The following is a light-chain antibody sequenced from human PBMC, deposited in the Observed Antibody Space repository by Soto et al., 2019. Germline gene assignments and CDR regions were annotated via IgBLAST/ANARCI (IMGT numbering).Light chain of an antibody. V-gene: IGKV3-15*01. CDR1: ESLSYF. CDR2: GVS. Sequence: EIVLTQSQATLSVSAGERVTLSCRASESLSYFLAWYQHKPGQSPRLLLYGVSTRVAGVPSRFSGGGPATDFTLTISSLQSEDFAVYYCQSYNDWPFAFGQGTKLEI. CDR3: QSYNDWPFA. J-gene: IGKJ2*01.